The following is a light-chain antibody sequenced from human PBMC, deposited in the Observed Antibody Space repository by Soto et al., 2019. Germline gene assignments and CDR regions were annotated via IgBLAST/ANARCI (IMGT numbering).Light chain of an antibody. CDR1: QSISSW. Sequence: DIQMTQSPSTLSASVGDRVTITCRASQSISSWLAWYQQKPGKAPKLLIYDASSLESGVPSRFRGSGSGTEFTLTISSLQHDDFDTYYCQQYNSYQGTLGQGTKVDIK. V-gene: IGKV1-5*01. J-gene: IGKJ1*01. CDR2: DAS. CDR3: QQYNSYQGT.